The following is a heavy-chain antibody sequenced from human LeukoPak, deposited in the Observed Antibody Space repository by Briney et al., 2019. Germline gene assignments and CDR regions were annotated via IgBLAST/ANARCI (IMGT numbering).Heavy chain of an antibody. Sequence: GGSLRLSCAAPGFTFSSYSMNWVRQAPGKGLEWVSYISSSTSTIYYADSVKGRFAISRDNAKNSLYLQMNSLRVEDTAVYYCARAAYSSSQSFDYWGQGTLVTVSS. J-gene: IGHJ4*02. CDR3: ARAAYSSSQSFDY. CDR2: ISSSTSTI. V-gene: IGHV3-48*04. D-gene: IGHD6-6*01. CDR1: GFTFSSYS.